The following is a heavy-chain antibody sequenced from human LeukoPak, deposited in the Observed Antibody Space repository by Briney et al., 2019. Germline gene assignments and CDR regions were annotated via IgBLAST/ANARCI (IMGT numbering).Heavy chain of an antibody. CDR1: GGSISSSSYF. J-gene: IGHJ5*02. CDR3: ARGRGEGRGIALIRGVRAPSYNWFDP. Sequence: KPSETLSLTCTVSGGSISSSSYFWGWIRQPPGKGLEWIGSIFYSGSTYYSPSLKSRVTISVDTSKNQLSLKLTSVTAADTAVYYCARGRGEGRGIALIRGVRAPSYNWFDPWGQGTQVTVSS. D-gene: IGHD3-10*01. CDR2: IFYSGST. V-gene: IGHV4-39*07.